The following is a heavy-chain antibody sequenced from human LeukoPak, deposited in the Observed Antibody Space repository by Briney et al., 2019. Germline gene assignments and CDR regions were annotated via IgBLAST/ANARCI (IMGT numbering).Heavy chain of an antibody. CDR2: LYHSGIT. J-gene: IGHJ2*01. CDR3: TRVEVPRDINDWYFDL. Sequence: SETLSLTCTVSGYSIAHGFFWAWIRQPPGGGLEWIGSLYHSGITYYNTSLKSRISTSVDTSKNQFFLKLRLVAAADTAVYYCTRVEVPRDINDWYFDLWGRGTLVTVSS. CDR1: GYSIAHGFF. V-gene: IGHV4-38-2*02. D-gene: IGHD2-15*01.